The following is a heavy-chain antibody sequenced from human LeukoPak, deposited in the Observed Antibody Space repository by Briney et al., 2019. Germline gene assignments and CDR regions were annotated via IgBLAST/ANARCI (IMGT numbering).Heavy chain of an antibody. V-gene: IGHV1-69*04. CDR2: IIPILGIA. J-gene: IGHJ4*02. CDR3: ARSHQRVGIEDY. Sequence: SVKVSCKASGGTFSSYAISWVRQAPGQGLEWMGWIIPILGIANYAQKFQGRVTITADKSTSTAYMELSSLRSEDTAVYYCARSHQRVGIEDYWGQGTLVTVSS. CDR1: GGTFSSYA. D-gene: IGHD1-26*01.